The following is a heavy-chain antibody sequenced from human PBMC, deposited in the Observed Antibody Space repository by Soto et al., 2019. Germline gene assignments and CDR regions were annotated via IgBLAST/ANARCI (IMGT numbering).Heavy chain of an antibody. CDR3: ATQRGRYYGSGSQTRDAFDI. V-gene: IGHV1-24*01. D-gene: IGHD3-10*01. Sequence: QVPLVQSGAEVKKPGASVKVSCKVSGYTLTELSMHWVRQAPGKGLEWMGGFDPEDGETIYAQKFQGRVTMTEDTSTDTAYMELSSLRSEDTAVYYCATQRGRYYGSGSQTRDAFDIWGQGTMVTVSS. CDR1: GYTLTELS. CDR2: FDPEDGET. J-gene: IGHJ3*02.